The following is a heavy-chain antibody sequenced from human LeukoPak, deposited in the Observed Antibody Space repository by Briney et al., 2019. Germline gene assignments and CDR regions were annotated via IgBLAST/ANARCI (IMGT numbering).Heavy chain of an antibody. CDR1: GGSFSGYN. CDR2: INHSGST. CDR3: ARHGVAGGQFGPYYYYYYIDV. J-gene: IGHJ6*03. Sequence: SETLSLTCAVYGGSFSGYNWSWIRQPPGKGLEWVGEINHSGSTNYDPSLKSRVTISLDTSKNQFSLKLSSVTAADTAVYYCARHGVAGGQFGPYYYYYYIDVWGQGTTVTVSS. D-gene: IGHD3-10*01. V-gene: IGHV4-34*01.